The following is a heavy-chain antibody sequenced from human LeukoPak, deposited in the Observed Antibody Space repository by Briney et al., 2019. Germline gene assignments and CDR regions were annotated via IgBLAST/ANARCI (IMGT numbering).Heavy chain of an antibody. V-gene: IGHV4-39*07. CDR1: GGSISSSSYY. D-gene: IGHD4-11*01. Sequence: SETLSLTCTVSGGSISSSSYYWGWIRQPPGKGPEWIGSIYYSGSTYYNPSPKSRVTISVDTSKNQFSLKLSSVTAADTAVYYCAREGNDYSNYPYWYFDLWGRGTLVTVSS. J-gene: IGHJ2*01. CDR3: AREGNDYSNYPYWYFDL. CDR2: IYYSGST.